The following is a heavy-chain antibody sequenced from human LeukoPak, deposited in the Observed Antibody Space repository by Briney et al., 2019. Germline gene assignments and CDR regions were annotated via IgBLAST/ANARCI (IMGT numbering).Heavy chain of an antibody. CDR3: AKSSWFDSFDY. Sequence: PGGSLRLSCATSGFPFSTYTMNWVRLARGKGLEWVSSMRGTGGDTYYADSVKGRFIISRDNSKNTLYLQMNSLRAEDTAVYYCAKSSWFDSFDYWGQGTLVTVSS. V-gene: IGHV3-23*01. CDR2: MRGTGGDT. CDR1: GFPFSTYT. J-gene: IGHJ4*02. D-gene: IGHD3-10*01.